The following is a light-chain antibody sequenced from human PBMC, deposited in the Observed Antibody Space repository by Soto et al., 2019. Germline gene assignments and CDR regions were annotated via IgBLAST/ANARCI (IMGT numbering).Light chain of an antibody. Sequence: EIVLTQSPGTLSLSPGERATLSCRASQSVSNNYLAWYQQKPGQAPRLLIFGASSRATGIPARFSGSGSGTEFNLTISSLQSEDFAVYFCQQYDDWLRLTFGGGTKVEIK. V-gene: IGKV3D-15*01. CDR1: QSVSNN. CDR2: GAS. CDR3: QQYDDWLRLT. J-gene: IGKJ4*01.